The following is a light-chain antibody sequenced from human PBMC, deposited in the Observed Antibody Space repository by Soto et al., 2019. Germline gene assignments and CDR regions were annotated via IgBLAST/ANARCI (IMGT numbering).Light chain of an antibody. CDR3: QHSNNFPHT. J-gene: IGKJ2*01. CDR2: AAS. V-gene: IGKV1-39*01. CDR1: QNIEKF. Sequence: DIQLTQSPSSLSASVGDRVTISCRASQNIEKFLNWYQQKSGKAPNLLIYAASTLQSGVPSRFSGSRSGRDFTLTITSLQVEEFATYDCQHSNNFPHTFGQGTHLDFK.